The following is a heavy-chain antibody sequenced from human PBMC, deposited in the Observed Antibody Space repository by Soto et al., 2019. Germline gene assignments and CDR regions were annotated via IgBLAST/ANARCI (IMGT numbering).Heavy chain of an antibody. CDR3: VRDRFGYGDSGV. Sequence: QVFLVQSGAEVKKPGASVKVSCKTSGYTFTTYYMHWVRQAPGQGLEWMGVINPRDGSTYSAQKFQGRVTMTRDTSTSTVYFELSSPRAEDSAMYYCVRDRFGYGDSGVWGQGTLVTVSS. D-gene: IGHD4-17*01. J-gene: IGHJ4*02. CDR2: INPRDGST. V-gene: IGHV1-46*01. CDR1: GYTFTTYY.